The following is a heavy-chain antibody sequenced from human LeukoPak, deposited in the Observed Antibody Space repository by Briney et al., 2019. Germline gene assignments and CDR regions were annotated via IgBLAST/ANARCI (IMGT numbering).Heavy chain of an antibody. CDR2: ISSSSSYI. CDR1: GFTFSSYS. J-gene: IGHJ3*02. Sequence: GGSLRLSCAASGFTFSSYSMNRVRQAPGKGLEWVSSISSSSSYIYYADSVKGRFTISRDNAKNSLYLQMNSLRAEDMAVYYCARNWGSSGLNDAFDIWGQGTMVTVTS. V-gene: IGHV3-21*01. D-gene: IGHD3-16*01. CDR3: ARNWGSSGLNDAFDI.